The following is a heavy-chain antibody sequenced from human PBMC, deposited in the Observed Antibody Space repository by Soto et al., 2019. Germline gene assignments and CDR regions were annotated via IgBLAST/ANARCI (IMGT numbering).Heavy chain of an antibody. Sequence: EVQLLESGGGLVQPGGSLRLSCIASGFTFSTYAVHWVRQAPGKGLEWVSAITHDGAGAYYADSVKGRFTISRDNSRNTLFLQMNSLRVEDTAVYYCAQGGELTGVAGTFVYWGQGTLVTVSS. CDR1: GFTFSTYA. CDR3: AQGGELTGVAGTFVY. J-gene: IGHJ4*02. CDR2: ITHDGAGA. D-gene: IGHD6-19*01. V-gene: IGHV3-23*01.